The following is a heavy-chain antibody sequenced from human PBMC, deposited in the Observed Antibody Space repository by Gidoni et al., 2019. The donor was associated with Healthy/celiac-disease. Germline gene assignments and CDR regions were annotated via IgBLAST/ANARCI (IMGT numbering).Heavy chain of an antibody. CDR1: GGSLSSSSYY. J-gene: IGHJ5*02. D-gene: IGHD3-9*01. V-gene: IGHV4-39*07. CDR3: ATSYYDILTGYPVWFDP. Sequence: QLQLQESGPGLVKPSETLSLTCTVSGGSLSSSSYYWGWIRQPPGKGLEWIGSIYYSGSTYYNPSLKSRVTISVDTSKNQFSLKLSSVTAADTAVYYCATSYYDILTGYPVWFDPWGQGTLVTVSS. CDR2: IYYSGST.